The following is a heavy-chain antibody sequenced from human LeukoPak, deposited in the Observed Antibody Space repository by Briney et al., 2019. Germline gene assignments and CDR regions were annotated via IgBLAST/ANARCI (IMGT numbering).Heavy chain of an antibody. CDR1: GFTFDDYG. CDR3: ARDSSTSWYYYYYYMDV. D-gene: IGHD2-2*01. J-gene: IGHJ6*03. V-gene: IGHV3-20*04. CDR2: INWNGGST. Sequence: GGSLRLSSAASGFTFDDYGMSWVRQAPGKGLEWVSGINWNGGSTGYADSVKGRFTISRDNAKNSLYLQMNSLRAEDTALYYCARDSSTSWYYYYYYMDVWGKGTTVTVSS.